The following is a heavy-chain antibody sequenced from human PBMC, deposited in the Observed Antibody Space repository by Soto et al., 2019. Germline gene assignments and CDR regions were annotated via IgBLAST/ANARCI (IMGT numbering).Heavy chain of an antibody. CDR3: ARRYDDYFDY. D-gene: IGHD3-3*01. CDR1: GGSISSYY. V-gene: IGHV4-59*08. J-gene: IGHJ4*02. CDR2: IYYSGST. Sequence: SETLSLTCTVSGGSISSYYWSWIRQPPGKRLEWIGYIYYSGSTNYNPSPKSRVTISVDTSKNQFSLKLSSVTAADTAVYYCARRYDDYFDYWGQGNLVTVSS.